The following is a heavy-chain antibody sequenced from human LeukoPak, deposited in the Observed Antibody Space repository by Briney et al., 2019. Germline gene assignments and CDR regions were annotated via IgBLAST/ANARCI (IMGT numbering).Heavy chain of an antibody. V-gene: IGHV4-39*01. CDR2: IYYSKNT. Sequence: SETLSLTCTVSGGSISSSSAYWGWIRQPPGKGLEWIGSIYYSKNTYYNPSLKSRVTISADTSKNQFSLTLGSVSATDTAVYYCVSPRGFSYGYFDHWGQGTLVTVSS. D-gene: IGHD5-18*01. CDR3: VSPRGFSYGYFDH. J-gene: IGHJ4*02. CDR1: GGSISSSSAY.